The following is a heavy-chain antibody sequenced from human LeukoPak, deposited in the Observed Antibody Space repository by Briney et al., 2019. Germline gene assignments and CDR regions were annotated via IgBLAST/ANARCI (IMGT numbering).Heavy chain of an antibody. V-gene: IGHV1-3*01. CDR2: INAGNGNT. CDR3: ARPYSSGWATFDH. D-gene: IGHD6-19*01. J-gene: IGHJ4*02. CDR1: GYTFTSYA. Sequence: ASVKVSCKASGYTFTSYAMHWVRQAPGQRLEWMGWINAGNGNTKYSQKFQGRVTITRDTSASTAYMELSSLRSEDTAVYYCARPYSSGWATFDHWGQGTLVTVSS.